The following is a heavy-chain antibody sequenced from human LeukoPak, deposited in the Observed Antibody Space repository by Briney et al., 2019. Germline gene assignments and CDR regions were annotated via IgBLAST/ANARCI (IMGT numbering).Heavy chain of an antibody. CDR3: AAGSRPYYFYYMAV. CDR1: GGSIKTYY. V-gene: IGHV4-59*08. Sequence: SETLSLTCTVSGGSIKTYYWSWSRQSPGKGLEWIGSMSYSGTNNYIPSLKSRVSMTIDISKNQFSLKLTSVTAADTALYFCAAGSRPYYFYYMAVWGTGTTVTVYS. J-gene: IGHJ6*03. CDR2: MSYSGTN.